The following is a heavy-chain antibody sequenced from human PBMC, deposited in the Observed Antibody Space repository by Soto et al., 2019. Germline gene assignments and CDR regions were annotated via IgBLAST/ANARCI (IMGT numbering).Heavy chain of an antibody. CDR3: ASGGYSSGWYLGNAFDI. V-gene: IGHV3-21*01. J-gene: IGHJ3*02. D-gene: IGHD6-19*01. Sequence: GGSLRLSCAASGFTFRSYSMNWVRQAPGKGLEWVSSISSSSSYIYYADSVKGRFTISRDNAKNSLYLQMNSLRAEDTAVYYCASGGYSSGWYLGNAFDIWGQGTMVTVSS. CDR2: ISSSSSYI. CDR1: GFTFRSYS.